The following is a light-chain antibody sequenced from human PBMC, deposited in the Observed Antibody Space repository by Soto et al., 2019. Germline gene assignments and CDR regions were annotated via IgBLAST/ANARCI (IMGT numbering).Light chain of an antibody. J-gene: IGLJ2*01. CDR1: SRDVGGSNY. Sequence: QSALIQPASVSGSPGQSITISCTGTSRDVGGSNYVSWYQHHPHRAPKLLIYEVSYRPSGVSSRFSGSKSGNTASLTTSGLQAEDEADYYCSSYTSSNTLEVFGVGTKLTVL. CDR3: SSYTSSNTLEV. V-gene: IGLV2-14*01. CDR2: EVS.